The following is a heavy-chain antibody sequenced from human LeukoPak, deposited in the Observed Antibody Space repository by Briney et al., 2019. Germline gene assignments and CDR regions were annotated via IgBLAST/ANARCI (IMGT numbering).Heavy chain of an antibody. CDR1: GGSISSSSYY. D-gene: IGHD6-19*01. CDR2: IYYSGST. J-gene: IGHJ4*02. V-gene: IGHV4-39*01. CDR3: VRQVEQWLVRY. Sequence: SETLSLTCTVSGGSISSSSYYWGWIRQPPGKGLEWIGSIYYSGSTYYNPSLKSRVTISVDTSKNQFSLKLSSVTAADTAVYYCVRQVEQWLVRYWGQGTLVTVSS.